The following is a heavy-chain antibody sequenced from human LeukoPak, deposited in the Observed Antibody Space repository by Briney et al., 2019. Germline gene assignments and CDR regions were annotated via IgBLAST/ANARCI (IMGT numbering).Heavy chain of an antibody. Sequence: SGTLSLTCAVSGGSININNWWSWVRQPPGKGLEWIGEISHSGSTNYNPSLESRVTMSVDKSKNQFSLNLSSVTAADTAVYYCARQATLSGYLFDCWGQGTLITVSS. CDR2: ISHSGST. V-gene: IGHV4-4*02. CDR1: GGSININNW. D-gene: IGHD5-12*01. CDR3: ARQATLSGYLFDC. J-gene: IGHJ4*02.